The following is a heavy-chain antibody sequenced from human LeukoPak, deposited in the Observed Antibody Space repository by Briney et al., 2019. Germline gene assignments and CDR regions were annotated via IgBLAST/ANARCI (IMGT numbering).Heavy chain of an antibody. V-gene: IGHV3-23*01. CDR2: ISGSGGST. D-gene: IGHD3-22*01. CDR1: GFTFSSYA. CDR3: AKSVRGDCYDY. Sequence: GGSLRLSCAAFGFTFSSYAMSWVRQAPGKGLEWVSAISGSGGSTYYADSVKGRFTISRDNSKNTLCLQMNSLRAEDTAVYYCAKSVRGDCYDYWGQGTLVTVSS. J-gene: IGHJ4*02.